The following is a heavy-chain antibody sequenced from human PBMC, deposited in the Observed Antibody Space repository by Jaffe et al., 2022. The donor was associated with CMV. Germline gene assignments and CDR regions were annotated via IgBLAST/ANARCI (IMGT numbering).Heavy chain of an antibody. J-gene: IGHJ6*02. V-gene: IGHV3-23*01. D-gene: IGHD6-6*01. Sequence: EVQLLESGGGLVQPGGSLRLSCAASGFTFSSYAMSWVRQAPGKGLEWVSAISGSGGSTYYADSVKGRFTISRDNSKNTLYLQMNSLRAEDTAVYYCAKVRIAARLAPPYYYYGMDVWGQGTTVTVSS. CDR1: GFTFSSYA. CDR2: ISGSGGST. CDR3: AKVRIAARLAPPYYYYGMDV.